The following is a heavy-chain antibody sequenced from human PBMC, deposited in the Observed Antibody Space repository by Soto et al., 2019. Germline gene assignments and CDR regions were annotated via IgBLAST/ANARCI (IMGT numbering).Heavy chain of an antibody. V-gene: IGHV4-59*01. CDR3: ARRYGGNFDY. J-gene: IGHJ4*02. CDR1: GGSISSYY. CDR2: IYYSGST. Sequence: SETLSRTCTVSGGSISSYYWSCIRQPPGKGLEWIGYIYYSGSTNYNPSLTSRVTISVDTSKNQFSLKLSSLTAADTAVYYCARRYGGNFDYWGQGTLVSVSS. D-gene: IGHD1-26*01.